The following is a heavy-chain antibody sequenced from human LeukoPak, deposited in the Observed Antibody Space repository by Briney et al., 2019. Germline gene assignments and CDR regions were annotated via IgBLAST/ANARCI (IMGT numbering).Heavy chain of an antibody. J-gene: IGHJ5*02. CDR3: ARDAREVLFWFGEFFP. D-gene: IGHD3-10*01. CDR2: ISGYNGKT. V-gene: IGHV1-18*01. CDR1: GYTFTSYG. Sequence: ASAKVSCKASGYTFTSYGINWVRRAPGQVLEWMGWISGYNGKTKYAPKIQGRVTMTIDTSTSTAYMELRSLRSDDTAVYYCARDAREVLFWFGEFFPWGQGTLVTVSS.